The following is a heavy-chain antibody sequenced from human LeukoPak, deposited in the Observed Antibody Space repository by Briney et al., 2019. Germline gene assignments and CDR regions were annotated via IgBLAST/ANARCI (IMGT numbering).Heavy chain of an antibody. V-gene: IGHV4-34*01. Sequence: SETLSLTCAVYGGSFSGYYWSWIRQPPGKGLEWIGEINHSGSTNYNPSLKSRVTISVDTSKNQFSLKLSSVTAADTAVYYCAVSMWFGEFLSWGQGTLVTVYS. CDR3: AVSMWFGEFLS. CDR1: GGSFSGYY. CDR2: INHSGST. J-gene: IGHJ4*02. D-gene: IGHD3-10*01.